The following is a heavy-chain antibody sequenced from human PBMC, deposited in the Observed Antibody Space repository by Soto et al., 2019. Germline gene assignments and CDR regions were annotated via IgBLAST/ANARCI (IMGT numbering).Heavy chain of an antibody. V-gene: IGHV3-21*01. CDR1: GFTFSSYS. J-gene: IGHJ4*02. CDR3: ARDYSGGGSSSKFDY. CDR2: ISSSSSYI. Sequence: GGSLRLSCAASGFTFSSYSMNWVRQAPGKGLEWVSSISSSSSYIYYADSVKGRLTISRDNAKNSLYLQMNSLRAEDTAVYYCARDYSGGGSSSKFDYWGQGTLVTVSS. D-gene: IGHD6-6*01.